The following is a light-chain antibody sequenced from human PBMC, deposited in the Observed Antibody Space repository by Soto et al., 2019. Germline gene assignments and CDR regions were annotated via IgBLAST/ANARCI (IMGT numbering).Light chain of an antibody. Sequence: QSVLTQPPSVSVAPGQRVTISCTGSSSNIGAGYDVHWYQQLPGTAPKLLMYGNNNRPSGVPDRFSGSKSGTSASLAITGLQAEDEADYYCQSYDTSLSGVVFGGGTKLTVL. J-gene: IGLJ2*01. CDR3: QSYDTSLSGVV. CDR2: GNN. V-gene: IGLV1-40*01. CDR1: SSNIGAGYD.